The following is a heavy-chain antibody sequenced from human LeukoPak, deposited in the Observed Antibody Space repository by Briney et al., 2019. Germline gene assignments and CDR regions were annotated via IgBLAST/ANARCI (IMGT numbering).Heavy chain of an antibody. J-gene: IGHJ4*02. V-gene: IGHV1-24*01. CDR2: FDPEHGET. CDR3: ATDGAGDYLNH. CDR1: GYTLTELS. D-gene: IGHD4-17*01. Sequence: ASVKVSCKVSGYTLTELSMHWVRLAPGRGLEWMGGFDPEHGETIYAQKFQGRVNMTEDTSTDTAYMELSSLSYDDTAVYYCATDGAGDYLNHWGQGTLVTVSS.